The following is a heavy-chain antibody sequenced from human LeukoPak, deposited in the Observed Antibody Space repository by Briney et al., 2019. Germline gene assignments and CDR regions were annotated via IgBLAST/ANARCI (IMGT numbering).Heavy chain of an antibody. CDR1: GGSISSYY. V-gene: IGHV4-59*05. Sequence: PSETLSLTCTVSGGSISSYYWSWIRQPPGKGLEWIGSIYYSGSTYYNPSLKSRVTISVDTSKNQFSLKLSSVTAADTAVYYCASGDVDFWSWDWFDPWGQGTLVTVSS. J-gene: IGHJ5*02. D-gene: IGHD3-3*01. CDR3: ASGDVDFWSWDWFDP. CDR2: IYYSGST.